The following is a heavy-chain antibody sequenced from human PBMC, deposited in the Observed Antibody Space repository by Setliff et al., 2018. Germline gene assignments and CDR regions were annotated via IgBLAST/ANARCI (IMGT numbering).Heavy chain of an antibody. CDR2: IIPILGIA. D-gene: IGHD5-18*01. J-gene: IGHJ3*02. CDR1: GGTFSSYA. V-gene: IGHV1-69*10. Sequence: SVKVSCEASGGTFSSYAISWVRQAPGQGLEWMGGIIPILGIANYAQKFQGRVTITADESTSTAYMELSSLRSEDTAVYYCARGTRGYSYGPIDAFDIWGQGTMVTVSS. CDR3: ARGTRGYSYGPIDAFDI.